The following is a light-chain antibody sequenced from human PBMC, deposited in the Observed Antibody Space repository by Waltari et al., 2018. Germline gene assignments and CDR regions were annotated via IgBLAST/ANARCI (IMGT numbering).Light chain of an antibody. Sequence: IVLTQSPATLSLSPGERATLSCRASQSVSSSYLAWYQQKPGQAPRLLIYGASSRATGIPDRFSGSGSGTDFTLTISRLEPEDFAVYYCQQYGSSPDPFGQGTRLEIK. CDR3: QQYGSSPDP. CDR2: GAS. V-gene: IGKV3-20*01. J-gene: IGKJ5*01. CDR1: QSVSSSY.